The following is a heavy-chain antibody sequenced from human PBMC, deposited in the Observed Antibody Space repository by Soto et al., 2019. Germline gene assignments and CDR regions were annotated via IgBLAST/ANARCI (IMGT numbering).Heavy chain of an antibody. D-gene: IGHD3-10*01. CDR2: IGGAGSNI. CDR3: ARAGKLTLRAFDI. Sequence: PGGSLRLSCAASGFTFSEYAMTWVRQAPGKGLEWVSVIGGAGSNIYYADSVEGRFTVSRDDSKNTLYLRMDSLRVEDTAVYYCARAGKLTLRAFDIWGQGTMVTVSS. CDR1: GFTFSEYA. J-gene: IGHJ3*02. V-gene: IGHV3-23*01.